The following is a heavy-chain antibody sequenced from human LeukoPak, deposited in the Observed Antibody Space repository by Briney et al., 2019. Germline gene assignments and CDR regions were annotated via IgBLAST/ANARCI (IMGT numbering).Heavy chain of an antibody. J-gene: IGHJ4*02. CDR3: ARGPHIVVVTATYYFDY. V-gene: IGHV4-39*01. D-gene: IGHD2-21*02. Sequence: SETLSLTCTVPGGSISSSSYYWGWIRQPPGKGLEWIGSIYYSGSTYYNPSLKSRVTISVDTSKNQFSLKLSSVTAADTAVYYCARGPHIVVVTATYYFDYWGQGTLVTVSS. CDR1: GGSISSSSYY. CDR2: IYYSGST.